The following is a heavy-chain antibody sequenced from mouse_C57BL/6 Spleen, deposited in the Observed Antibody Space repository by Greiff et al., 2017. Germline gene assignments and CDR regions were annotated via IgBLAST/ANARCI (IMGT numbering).Heavy chain of an antibody. D-gene: IGHD1-1*02. CDR2: IDPSDSYT. J-gene: IGHJ1*03. CDR3: DTNITISAPE. CDR1: AYNITSSY. V-gene: IGHV1-69*01. Sequence: QVQLQQPLAALVLPAPSVKLSSKASAYNITSSYMHWVKQRPGQGLEWIGEIDPSDSYTNYNQKFKGKSTLTVDKSSSTAYLQLSSLPSEYSTTSSCDTNITISAPEWGT.